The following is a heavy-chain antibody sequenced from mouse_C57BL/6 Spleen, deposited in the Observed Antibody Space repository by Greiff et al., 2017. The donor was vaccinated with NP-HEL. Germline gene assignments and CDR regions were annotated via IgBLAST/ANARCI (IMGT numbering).Heavy chain of an antibody. CDR2: ISDGGSYT. CDR1: GFTFSSYA. J-gene: IGHJ3*01. D-gene: IGHD1-1*01. V-gene: IGHV5-4*01. Sequence: EVQLQESGGGLVKPGGSLKLSCAASGFTFSSYAMSWVRQTPEKRLEWVATISDGGSYTYYPDNVKGRFTISRDNAKNNLYLQMSHLKSEDTAMYYCAREWYYYVSWFAYWGQGTLVTVSA. CDR3: AREWYYYVSWFAY.